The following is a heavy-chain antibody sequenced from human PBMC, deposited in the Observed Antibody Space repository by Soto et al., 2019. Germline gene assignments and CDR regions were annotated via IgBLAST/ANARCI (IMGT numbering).Heavy chain of an antibody. CDR1: GGSISSSSYY. J-gene: IGHJ6*02. D-gene: IGHD2-2*01. Sequence: SETLSLTCTVSGGSISSSSYYWGWIRQPPGKGLEWIGSIYYSGSTYYNPSLKSRVTISVDTSKNQFSLKLSSVTAADTAVYYCASPGRDCISTSCYGAYNGMDVCGQGTTLPVSS. CDR2: IYYSGST. V-gene: IGHV4-39*01. CDR3: ASPGRDCISTSCYGAYNGMDV.